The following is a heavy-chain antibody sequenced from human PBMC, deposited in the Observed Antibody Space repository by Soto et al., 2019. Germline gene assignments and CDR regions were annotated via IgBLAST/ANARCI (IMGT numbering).Heavy chain of an antibody. J-gene: IGHJ5*02. Sequence: QVQLVQSGAAVKKPGASVKVSCKASGYTFTSFYMHWVRQAPGQGLEWMGIINPSSGGTSDAQKFQGRVTMTGDTSTTTVYMELSSLRSEDTAVYYCARDSTLAHWGQGTLVTVSS. CDR3: ARDSTLAH. V-gene: IGHV1-46*01. CDR2: INPSSGGT. CDR1: GYTFTSFY.